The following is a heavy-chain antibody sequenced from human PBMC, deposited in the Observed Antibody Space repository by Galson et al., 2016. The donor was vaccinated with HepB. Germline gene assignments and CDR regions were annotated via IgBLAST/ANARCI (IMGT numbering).Heavy chain of an antibody. CDR2: ISYDGNNK. V-gene: IGHV3-30-3*01. Sequence: SLRLSCAASGFTFSRNAFHWVRQAPGKGLEWVAVISYDGNNKKYLDSVKGRFTISRDNSYNTVYLQMNSLRADDTVVYYCASLRGYGDYGAYRYYSKDVWGQGTTVTGSS. CDR1: GFTFSRNA. CDR3: ASLRGYGDYGAYRYYSKDV. D-gene: IGHD4-17*01. J-gene: IGHJ6*02.